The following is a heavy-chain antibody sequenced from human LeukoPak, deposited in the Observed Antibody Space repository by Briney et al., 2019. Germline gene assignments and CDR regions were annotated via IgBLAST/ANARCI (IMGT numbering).Heavy chain of an antibody. Sequence: GGSLRLSCAASGFTFSSYGMSWVRQAPGKGLEWVSAISGSGGSTYYADSVKGRFTISRDNAKNSLYLQMNSLRAEDTAVYYCAKPHIVVVPAALGDAFDIWGQGTMVTVAS. CDR3: AKPHIVVVPAALGDAFDI. V-gene: IGHV3-23*01. D-gene: IGHD2-2*01. J-gene: IGHJ3*02. CDR1: GFTFSSYG. CDR2: ISGSGGST.